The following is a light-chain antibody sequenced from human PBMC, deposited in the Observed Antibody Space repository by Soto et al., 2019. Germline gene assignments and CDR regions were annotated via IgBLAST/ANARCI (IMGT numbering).Light chain of an antibody. CDR2: GAS. V-gene: IGKV3-20*01. Sequence: TQSPGTLSLSPGERVTLSCRASQSVSSYLAWYQQKPGQAPRLLIYGASSRATDIPDRFSGSGSGTDFTLTISTLEPEDFAVYYCQQYGSSFWTFGQGTKVDIK. J-gene: IGKJ1*01. CDR1: QSVSSY. CDR3: QQYGSSFWT.